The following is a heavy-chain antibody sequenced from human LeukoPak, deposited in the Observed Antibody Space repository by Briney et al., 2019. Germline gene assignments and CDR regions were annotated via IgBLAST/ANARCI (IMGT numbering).Heavy chain of an antibody. CDR3: ASIYDIEGGSDY. V-gene: IGHV3-23*01. Sequence: GGSLRLSCAASEFTFSSYAMSWVRQAPGKGLDWVSGISSSGGSTYYADSVKGRFTISRDNAKNSLYLQMNSLRAEDTAVYYCASIYDIEGGSDYWGQGTLVTVSS. CDR2: ISSSGGST. D-gene: IGHD3-22*01. J-gene: IGHJ4*02. CDR1: EFTFSSYA.